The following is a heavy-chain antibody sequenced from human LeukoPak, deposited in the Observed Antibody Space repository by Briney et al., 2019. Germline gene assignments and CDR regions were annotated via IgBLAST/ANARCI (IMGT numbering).Heavy chain of an antibody. CDR1: GLTFSRYW. D-gene: IGHD6-13*01. J-gene: IGHJ4*02. CDR2: IKQDGSVR. CDR3: ARSIAAAGSY. Sequence: GGSLRLSCAVSGLTFSRYWMSWVRQAPGKGLEWVANIKQDGSVRYYVDSVKGRFTISRDNAENALYLQMNSLRAEDTAVYYCARSIAAAGSYWGQGTLVTVSS. V-gene: IGHV3-7*01.